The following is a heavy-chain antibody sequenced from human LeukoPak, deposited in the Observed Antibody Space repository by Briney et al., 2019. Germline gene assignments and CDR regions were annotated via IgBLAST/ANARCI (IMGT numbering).Heavy chain of an antibody. CDR3: ARGLVAAAGNPFDY. J-gene: IGHJ4*02. V-gene: IGHV4-59*01. D-gene: IGHD6-13*01. CDR2: IYYSGST. CDR1: GGSISSYY. Sequence: SETLSLTCTVSGGSISSYYWSWIRQPPGKGLEWIGYIYYSGSTNYNPSLKSRVTISVATSKNQFSLKLSSVTAADTAVYYCARGLVAAAGNPFDYWGQGTLVTVSS.